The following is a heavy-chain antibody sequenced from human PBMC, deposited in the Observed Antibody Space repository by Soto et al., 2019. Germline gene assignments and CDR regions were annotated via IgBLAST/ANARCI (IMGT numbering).Heavy chain of an antibody. V-gene: IGHV1-69*01. J-gene: IGHJ6*02. CDR2: LIPIFGTA. Sequence: QVQLVQSGAEVKKPGSSVKGSCKASGGTFSSYAISCMRQAPGQGLEWMGGLIPIFGTANYAQKFQGRATISADESTSTASMELGSLRSDDTAVSYCPGEPVSRTAAGGYYYYGMDVWGQGTKVTVSS. CDR3: PGEPVSRTAAGGYYYYGMDV. CDR1: GGTFSSYA. D-gene: IGHD2-15*01.